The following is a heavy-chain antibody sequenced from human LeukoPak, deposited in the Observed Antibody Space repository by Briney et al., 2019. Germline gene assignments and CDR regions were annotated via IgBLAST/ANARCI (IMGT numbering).Heavy chain of an antibody. V-gene: IGHV3-74*01. CDR3: ASGNSHAFDI. Sequence: GGSLRLSCAASGFTFSSYTMNWVRQAPGKGLMWVSSVDLAGEYTTYADSVKGRFTISRDNAKDTLYLQMNSLRAEDTAVYYCASGNSHAFDIWGQGTMVTVSS. CDR2: VDLAGEYT. J-gene: IGHJ3*02. CDR1: GFTFSSYT.